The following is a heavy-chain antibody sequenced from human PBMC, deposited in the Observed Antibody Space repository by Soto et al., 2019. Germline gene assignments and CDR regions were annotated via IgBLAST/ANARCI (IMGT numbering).Heavy chain of an antibody. J-gene: IGHJ4*02. V-gene: IGHV4-59*01. CDR1: GGSISSYY. CDR3: ARVYCSAAGDY. CDR2: IYYSGST. Sequence: QVQLQESGPGLVKPSETLSLTCTVSGGSISSYYWSWIRQPPGKGLEWIGDIYYSGSTNYNPSLKWRVTFSVDTSKNQFSLELSSVTAADTAVYYCARVYCSAAGDYWGQGTLVTVSS. D-gene: IGHD6-13*01.